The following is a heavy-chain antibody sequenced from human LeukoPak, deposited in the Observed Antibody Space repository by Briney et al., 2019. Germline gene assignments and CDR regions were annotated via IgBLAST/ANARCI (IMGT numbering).Heavy chain of an antibody. J-gene: IGHJ4*02. V-gene: IGHV3-7*01. CDR3: ARIGVATISYFDY. CDR2: IKLDGSEK. D-gene: IGHD5-24*01. CDR1: GFTFSSHW. Sequence: PGGSLRLSCAASGFTFSSHWMSWVRQAPGKGLEWVANIKLDGSEKYYVDSVKGRFTISRDNGKNSLYLQMNSLRAEDTAVYFCARIGVATISYFDYWGQGTLVTVPS.